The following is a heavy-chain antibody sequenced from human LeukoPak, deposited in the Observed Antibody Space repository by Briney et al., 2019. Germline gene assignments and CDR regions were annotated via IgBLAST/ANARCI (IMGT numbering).Heavy chain of an antibody. D-gene: IGHD2-15*01. J-gene: IGHJ6*03. CDR1: GFTFTSSA. CDR3: AANMPYCSGGSCSYYYYMDV. CDR2: IVVGSGNT. V-gene: IGHV1-58*02. Sequence: SVKVSCKASGFTFTSSAMQWVRQARGQRLEWIGWIVVGSGNTNYAQKFQERVTITRDMSTSTAYMELSSLRSEDTAVYYCAANMPYCSGGSCSYYYYMDVWGKGTTVTISS.